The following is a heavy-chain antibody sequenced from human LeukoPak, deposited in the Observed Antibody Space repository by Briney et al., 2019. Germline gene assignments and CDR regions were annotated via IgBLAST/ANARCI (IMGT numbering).Heavy chain of an antibody. CDR3: ARGYSPTIRTTGNDY. J-gene: IGHJ4*02. CDR1: GYTFTSHD. Sequence: ASVKVSCRASGYTFTSHDINWVRLATGQGLEWMGWMNPDSGNTGFAQKFQGRVTMGRDTSINTAYMELHSLTSEDTAVYYCARGYSPTIRTTGNDYWGQGTLVTVSS. D-gene: IGHD1-1*01. CDR2: MNPDSGNT. V-gene: IGHV1-8*01.